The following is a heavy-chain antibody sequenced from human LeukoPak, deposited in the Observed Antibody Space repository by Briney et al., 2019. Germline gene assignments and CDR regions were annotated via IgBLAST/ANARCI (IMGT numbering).Heavy chain of an antibody. CDR2: IYYSGST. D-gene: IGHD1-26*01. Sequence: PSETLSLTCTVSGGSISSSSYYWGWIRQPPGKGLEWIGSIYYSGSTYYNPSLKSRVTISVSTSKNQFSLKLSSVTAADTAVYYCARPSGSYQPDAFDIWGQGTMVTVSS. J-gene: IGHJ3*02. CDR3: ARPSGSYQPDAFDI. V-gene: IGHV4-39*01. CDR1: GGSISSSSYY.